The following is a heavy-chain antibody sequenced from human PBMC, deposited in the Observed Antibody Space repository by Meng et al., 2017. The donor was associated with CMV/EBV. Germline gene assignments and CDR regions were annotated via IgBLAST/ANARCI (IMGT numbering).Heavy chain of an antibody. CDR2: IRYDGSNK. Sequence: GESLKISCAASGFTFSSYGMHWVRQAPGKGLGWVAFIRYDGSNKYYADSVKGRFTISRDNSKNTLYLQMNSLRAEDTAVYYCAKVCSSTSCYTGDYYYYGMDVWGQGTTVTVSS. J-gene: IGHJ6*02. CDR3: AKVCSSTSCYTGDYYYYGMDV. D-gene: IGHD2-2*02. CDR1: GFTFSSYG. V-gene: IGHV3-30*02.